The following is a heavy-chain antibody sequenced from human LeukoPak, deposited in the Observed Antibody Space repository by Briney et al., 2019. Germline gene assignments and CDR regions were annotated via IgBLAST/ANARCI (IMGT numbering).Heavy chain of an antibody. CDR1: GFTLSSYW. CDR2: INSDGSSP. V-gene: IGHV3-74*01. Sequence: QPGGSLRLSCAASGFTLSSYWMHWVRQAPGEGLVWVSRINSDGSSPAYAGSVRGRFTISRDNAKNTLYLQMNSLRAEDTAVYYCARDQLYCTGGYCYFDYWGQGALVTVSS. D-gene: IGHD2-8*02. CDR3: ARDQLYCTGGYCYFDY. J-gene: IGHJ4*02.